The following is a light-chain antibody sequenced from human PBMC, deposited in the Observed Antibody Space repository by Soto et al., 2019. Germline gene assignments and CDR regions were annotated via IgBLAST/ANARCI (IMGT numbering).Light chain of an antibody. V-gene: IGLV3-1*01. CDR2: QDN. J-gene: IGLJ2*01. CDR3: QAWDNNTAVV. CDR1: KLGDNY. Sequence: SYELTQPPSVSVSPGQTASITCSGDKLGDNYACWYQQKPGQSPVLVIYQDNKRPSGIPERFSGSNSGNTATLTISGTQAMDEADYYCQAWDNNTAVVFGGGTKLTVL.